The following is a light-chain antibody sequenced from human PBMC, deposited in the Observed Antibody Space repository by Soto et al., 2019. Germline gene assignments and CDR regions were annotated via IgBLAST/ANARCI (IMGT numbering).Light chain of an antibody. CDR1: QSVSSN. Sequence: EIVMTQSPATLSVSPGERATLSCRASQSVSSNLAWYQQKPGQAPRLLIYGASTRATGIPARFSGSGSGTEFTITISSLQSEGFAVYYCQQYNNWPPWTVGQGTKVEIK. V-gene: IGKV3-15*01. CDR2: GAS. CDR3: QQYNNWPPWT. J-gene: IGKJ1*01.